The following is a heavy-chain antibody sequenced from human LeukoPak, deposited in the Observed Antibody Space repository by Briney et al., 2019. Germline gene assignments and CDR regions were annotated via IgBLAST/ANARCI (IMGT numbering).Heavy chain of an antibody. J-gene: IGHJ4*02. CDR3: AKDGDSSGWYHLFDY. CDR2: ISGSGGST. Sequence: GGSLRLSCAASGFTFSSYAMSWVRRAPGKGLEWVSAISGSGGSTYYADSVKGRFTISRDNSKNTLYLQMNSLGAEDTAVYYCAKDGDSSGWYHLFDYWGQGTLVTVSS. V-gene: IGHV3-23*01. CDR1: GFTFSSYA. D-gene: IGHD6-19*01.